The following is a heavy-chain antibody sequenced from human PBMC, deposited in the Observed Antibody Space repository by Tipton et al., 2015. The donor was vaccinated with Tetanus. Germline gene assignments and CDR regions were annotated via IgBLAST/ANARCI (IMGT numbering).Heavy chain of an antibody. CDR1: GGSISSTDYY. J-gene: IGHJ5*02. V-gene: IGHV4-30-4*01. CDR3: ARYSIVATSHTWFAP. CDR2: MYHSGQA. Sequence: TLSLTCSVSGGSISSTDYYWSWIRQPPGKGLEWIGYMYHSGQAYYNSSLKSRVVILVDTSKNQFSLKLSSVTAADTAVYYCARYSIVATSHTWFAPWGQGTLVTVSS. D-gene: IGHD5-12*01.